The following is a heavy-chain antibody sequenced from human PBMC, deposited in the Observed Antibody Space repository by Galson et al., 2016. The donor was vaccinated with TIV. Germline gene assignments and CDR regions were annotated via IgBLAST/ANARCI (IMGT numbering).Heavy chain of an antibody. CDR2: IIPIIDMT. J-gene: IGHJ4*02. CDR3: AGVSDCGTRAVPVDY. Sequence: SVKVSCKASGGTFISFTISWVRQAPGQGLEWMGRIIPIIDMTNYAQKFQGRITITADKSTNTAYRELSSRKSEDTAVYVCAGVSDCGTRAVPVDYWDQGTLVTVSS. CDR1: GGTFISFT. D-gene: IGHD6-19*01. V-gene: IGHV1-69*02.